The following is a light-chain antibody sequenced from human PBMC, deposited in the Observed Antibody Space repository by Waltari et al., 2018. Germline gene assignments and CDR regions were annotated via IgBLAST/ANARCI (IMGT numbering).Light chain of an antibody. Sequence: DIQMTQSPSSLSASLGDRVTITCRASQSISSYLNWYQQKPGKAPKLLIYAASSLRSGVPSRFSGSGSGTDFTLTISSLQPEDFATYYCQQSYSTPPTFGQGTKVEIK. CDR3: QQSYSTPPT. CDR1: QSISSY. CDR2: AAS. V-gene: IGKV1-39*01. J-gene: IGKJ1*01.